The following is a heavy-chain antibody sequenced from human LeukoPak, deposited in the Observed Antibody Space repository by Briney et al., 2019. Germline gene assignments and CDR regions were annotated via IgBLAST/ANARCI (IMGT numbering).Heavy chain of an antibody. J-gene: IGHJ5*02. D-gene: IGHD3-22*01. V-gene: IGHV4-30-4*01. Sequence: SETLSLTCTVSGGSISSGDYYWSWIRQPPGKGLEWIAYMYYNGSTYYNPSLKSRVTMSADTSKNQLSLKLSSVTAADTAVYYCARLYYYDSRIDPWGQGILVTVSS. CDR2: MYYNGST. CDR1: GGSISSGDYY. CDR3: ARLYYYDSRIDP.